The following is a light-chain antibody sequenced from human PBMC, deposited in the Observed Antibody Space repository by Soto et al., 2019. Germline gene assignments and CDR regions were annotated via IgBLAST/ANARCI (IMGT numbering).Light chain of an antibody. CDR3: QQYDNLPPTWT. Sequence: DIQMTQSPSSLSASVGNRVTITCQASQDIATYLNWYQQKRGKAPNLLIYDASNLETGVPSRFSGGGSGTHFTFTISNLQPEDIATYYCQQYDNLPPTWTFGQGTKVEIE. CDR1: QDIATY. J-gene: IGKJ1*01. CDR2: DAS. V-gene: IGKV1-33*01.